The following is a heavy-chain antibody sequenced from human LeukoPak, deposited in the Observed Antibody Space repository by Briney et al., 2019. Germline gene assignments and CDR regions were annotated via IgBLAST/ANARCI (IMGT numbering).Heavy chain of an antibody. CDR2: ISGRGNYV. J-gene: IGHJ4*02. Sequence: PGGSLRLSCAASGFTFSDYFMSWVPQAPGKGLEWLSYISGRGNYVDYAESLKGRITISRDNAKNSLYLQMNSLRAEDTAVYYCARSGIGATEIDYWGQGTLVTVSS. D-gene: IGHD6-13*01. CDR1: GFTFSDYF. V-gene: IGHV3-11*06. CDR3: ARSGIGATEIDY.